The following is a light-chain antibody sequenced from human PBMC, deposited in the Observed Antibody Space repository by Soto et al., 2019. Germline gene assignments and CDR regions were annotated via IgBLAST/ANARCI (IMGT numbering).Light chain of an antibody. J-gene: IGLJ1*01. CDR1: SSNIGAGYD. CDR2: GNS. CDR3: QSYDSSLSGDV. Sequence: QSVRTQPPSVSGAPGQRVTISCTGSSSNIGAGYDVHWYQQLPGTAPKLLIYGNSNRPSGVPDRFSGSKSGTSASLAITGLQAEDEADYYCQSYDSSLSGDVFGTGTKVTVL. V-gene: IGLV1-40*01.